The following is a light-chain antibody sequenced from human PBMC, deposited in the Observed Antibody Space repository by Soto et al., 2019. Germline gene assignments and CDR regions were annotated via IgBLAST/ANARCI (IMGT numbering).Light chain of an antibody. V-gene: IGLV2-14*01. CDR1: SSDVGGYNY. CDR2: EVS. CDR3: SSYTSSRIDYV. Sequence: QSALTQPASVSGSPGQSITISCTGTSSDVGGYNYVSWYQQHPGKAPKLMIYEVSNRPSGVSNRFSGSKSGNPASLTISGLQAEDEADYYCSSYTSSRIDYVFGTGTKLTVL. J-gene: IGLJ1*01.